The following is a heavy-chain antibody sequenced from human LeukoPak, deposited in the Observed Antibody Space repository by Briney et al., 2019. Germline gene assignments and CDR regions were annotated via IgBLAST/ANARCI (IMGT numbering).Heavy chain of an antibody. CDR2: INHSGST. CDR1: GGSFSGYY. Sequence: SETLSLTCAVYGGSFSGYYWSWIRQPPGKGLEWIGEINHSGSTNYNPPLKRRATISVDTSKNQFSLKLSSVTAADTAVYYCARESTMVRGVIIVRGNDYFDYWGQGTLVTVSS. CDR3: ARESTMVRGVIIVRGNDYFDY. J-gene: IGHJ4*02. D-gene: IGHD3-10*01. V-gene: IGHV4-34*01.